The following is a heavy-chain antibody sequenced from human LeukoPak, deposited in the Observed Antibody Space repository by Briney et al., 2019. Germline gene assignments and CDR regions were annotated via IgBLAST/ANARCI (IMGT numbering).Heavy chain of an antibody. J-gene: IGHJ4*02. D-gene: IGHD6-13*01. V-gene: IGHV4-34*01. CDR1: GGSFSGYY. CDR3: ARAGYSSSWLDY. Sequence: PSETLSLTCAVYGGSFSGYYWSWIRQPPGKGLEWIGEINHSGSTNYNPSLKSRVTISVDTSKNQFSLKLSSMTAADTAVYYCARAGYSSSWLDYWGQGTLVTVSS. CDR2: INHSGST.